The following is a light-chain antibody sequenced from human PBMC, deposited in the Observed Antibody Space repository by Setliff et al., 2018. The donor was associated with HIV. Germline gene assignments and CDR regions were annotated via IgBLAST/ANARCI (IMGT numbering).Light chain of an antibody. CDR2: EGT. CDR3: CSYAGTNILYV. CDR1: SDNFGSYNL. Sequence: QSALTQPASVSGSPGQSITISCTGTSDNFGSYNLVSWYQQHPGKAPKLMIYEGTKRPSGVSNRFSGSKSGNTASLTISGLQAEDEADYYCCSYAGTNILYVFGTGTRSPS. J-gene: IGLJ1*01. V-gene: IGLV2-23*01.